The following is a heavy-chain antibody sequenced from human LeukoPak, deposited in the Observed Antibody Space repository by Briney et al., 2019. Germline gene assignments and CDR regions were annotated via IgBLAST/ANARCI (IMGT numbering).Heavy chain of an antibody. D-gene: IGHD2-21*01. CDR2: DGA. J-gene: IGHJ4*02. CDR3: AIYFRGGGGRGT. Sequence: PSETLSLTCTVSGGSISSGAYHWSGIRQLPGKGLEWIGHDGAYYNPSLKSRSTISVDASKNQFSLKLSSVTAADTAIYYCAIYFRGGGGRGTWGRGTLVTVSS. CDR1: GGSISSGAYH. V-gene: IGHV4-31*03.